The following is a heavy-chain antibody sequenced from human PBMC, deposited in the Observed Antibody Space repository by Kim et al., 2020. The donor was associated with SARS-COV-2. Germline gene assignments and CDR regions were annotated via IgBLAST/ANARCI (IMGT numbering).Heavy chain of an antibody. D-gene: IGHD2-15*01. V-gene: IGHV1-69*01. CDR2: A. CDR3: ARDLVKGCCDY. Sequence: ANDAQKCQGRGTITADESTSTAYMELSSLRSEDTAVYYCARDLVKGCCDYWGQGTLVTVSS. J-gene: IGHJ4*02.